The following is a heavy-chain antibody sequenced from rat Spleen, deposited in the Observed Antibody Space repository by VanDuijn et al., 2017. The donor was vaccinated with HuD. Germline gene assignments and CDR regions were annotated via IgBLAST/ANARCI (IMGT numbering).Heavy chain of an antibody. D-gene: IGHD1-2*01. CDR3: ARRGYSSYLDY. V-gene: IGHV5-25*01. Sequence: EVQLVESGGGLVQPGGSLKLSCVASGFTFNNYWMTWVRQAPTKGLEWVAYISTGGGSTYYRDSVQGRFTISRDNAKSTLYLQMDSLRSEDTATYYCARRGYSSYLDYWGQGVMVTVSS. J-gene: IGHJ2*01. CDR2: ISTGGGST. CDR1: GFTFNNYW.